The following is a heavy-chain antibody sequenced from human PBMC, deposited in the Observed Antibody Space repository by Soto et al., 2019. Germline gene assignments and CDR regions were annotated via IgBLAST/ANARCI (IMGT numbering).Heavy chain of an antibody. CDR1: GFTVSSNY. D-gene: IGHD1-1*01. J-gene: IGHJ4*02. CDR3: ARGTGTTPFDY. V-gene: IGHV3-66*01. Sequence: PGGSLSLSCAASGFTVSSNYMSWVRQAPGKGLEWVSVIYSGGSTYYADSVKGRFTISRDNSKNTLYLQMNSLRAEDTAVYYCARGTGTTPFDYWGQGTLVTVSS. CDR2: IYSGGST.